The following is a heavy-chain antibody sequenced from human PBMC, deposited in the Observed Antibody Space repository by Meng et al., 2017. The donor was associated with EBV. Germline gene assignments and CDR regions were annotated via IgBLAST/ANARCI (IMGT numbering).Heavy chain of an antibody. J-gene: IGHJ5*02. V-gene: IGHV4-61*01. CDR2: IYYTGST. CDR1: GGSVNNESYY. Sequence: QVQLQESGPGLVKPSVXXXXXCXVSGGSVNNESYYWGWIRQPPGKGLEYIGYIYYTGSTNYNSSLKSRVTISLDKSKNQFSLKLTSLTAADTAIYYCARGDYTNYPRWFDPWGQGTLGTVSS. CDR3: ARGDYTNYPRWFDP. D-gene: IGHD4-11*01.